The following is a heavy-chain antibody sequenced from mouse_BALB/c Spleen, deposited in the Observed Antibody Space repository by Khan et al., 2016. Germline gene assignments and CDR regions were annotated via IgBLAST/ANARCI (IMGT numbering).Heavy chain of an antibody. CDR2: IYPGDGDT. D-gene: IGHD6-1*01. Sequence: QVQLQQSGAELARPGASVRLSCKASGYTSANYWMQWVKQRPGQGLEWIGSIYPGDGDTRYSQKFKDKATLTADQSSSSAYMHLRSVASEDSAGYYCAGAICVYWGQGTLVTVSA. V-gene: IGHV1-87*01. CDR3: AGAICVY. J-gene: IGHJ3*01. CDR1: GYTSANYW.